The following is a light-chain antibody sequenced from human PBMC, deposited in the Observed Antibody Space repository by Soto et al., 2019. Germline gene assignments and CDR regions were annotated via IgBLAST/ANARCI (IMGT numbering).Light chain of an antibody. CDR1: QSISSTY. CDR2: GTY. V-gene: IGKV3-20*01. J-gene: IGKJ2*01. Sequence: EIVVTQSPGTLSLSPGESATLSCRTSQSISSTYLDGYQQKPGQAPRLLIYGTYSRATGIPDRFSGSGSGRDFTLTISRLEPEDFAVYYCQQYGTSPPVYTFGQGTKLEIK. CDR3: QQYGTSPPVYT.